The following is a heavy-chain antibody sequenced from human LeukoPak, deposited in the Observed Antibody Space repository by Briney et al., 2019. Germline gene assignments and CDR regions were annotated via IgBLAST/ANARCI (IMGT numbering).Heavy chain of an antibody. J-gene: IGHJ4*02. V-gene: IGHV3-23*01. CDR2: ISGSGGST. Sequence: GGSLRLSCAASGFTFSSYAMSWVRQAPGKGLEWVSAISGSGGSTYYADSVKGRFTISRDNSKNTLYLQMNSLRAEDTAVYYCAKDSVLAIWFGELLPFNYWGQGTLVTVSS. CDR3: AKDSVLAIWFGELLPFNY. D-gene: IGHD3-10*01. CDR1: GFTFSSYA.